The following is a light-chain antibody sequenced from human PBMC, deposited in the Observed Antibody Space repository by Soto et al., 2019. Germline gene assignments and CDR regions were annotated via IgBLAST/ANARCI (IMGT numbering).Light chain of an antibody. CDR1: SSNIGTTS. CDR2: TND. Sequence: QSVLTQPPSASGTPGQRVPFSCSGSSSNIGTTSVYWYQQLPGTAPKLLIHTNDQRPSGVPDRFTGSKAGTSASLTISGPRSDDEADYYCAAWDDTLSGWVFGGGTKLTVL. J-gene: IGLJ3*02. V-gene: IGLV1-47*01. CDR3: AAWDDTLSGWV.